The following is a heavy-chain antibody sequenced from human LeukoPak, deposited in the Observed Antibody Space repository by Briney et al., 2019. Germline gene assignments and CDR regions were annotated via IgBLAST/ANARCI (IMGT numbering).Heavy chain of an antibody. D-gene: IGHD1-1*01. J-gene: IGHJ4*02. CDR2: IYYTGYT. CDR1: GASVTSSY. V-gene: IGHV4-59*02. CDR3: ARAPIGSIDY. Sequence: PSETLSLTCSVSGASVTSSYWTWVRLPPGRGLEWIGYIYYTGYTNYNPSLKSRVTISLDTYTNQLSLEVVSVTAADTAIYYCARAPIGSIDYWGPGALVTVSS.